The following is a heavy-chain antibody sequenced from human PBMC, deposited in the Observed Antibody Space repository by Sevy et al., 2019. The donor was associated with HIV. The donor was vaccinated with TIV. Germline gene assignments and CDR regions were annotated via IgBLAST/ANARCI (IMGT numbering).Heavy chain of an antibody. J-gene: IGHJ4*02. CDR3: ARHNKAPHYYGSGSYDY. CDR1: GGSISSSSYY. V-gene: IGHV4-39*01. Sequence: SENLSLTCTVSGGSISSSSYYWGWIRQPPGKGLEWIGSIYYSGSTYYNPSLKSRVTISVDTSKNQFSLKLSSVTAADTAVYYCARHNKAPHYYGSGSYDYWGQGTLVTVSS. CDR2: IYYSGST. D-gene: IGHD3-10*01.